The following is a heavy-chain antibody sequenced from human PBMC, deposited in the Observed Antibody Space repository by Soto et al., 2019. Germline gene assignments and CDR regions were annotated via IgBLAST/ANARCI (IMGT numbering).Heavy chain of an antibody. CDR1: GGPIKTGDYY. J-gene: IGHJ4*02. Sequence: QVQLKESGPGLVKPSETLSLTCNVSGGPIKTGDYYWNWIRQPPGQGLEWIGYVFYSGATNYSPSLKSRAAISMDTSKNQFSLSLTSVTAAVTAVYYCARAGFSYGHLLFWGQGIRVTVST. CDR3: ARAGFSYGHLLF. CDR2: VFYSGAT. D-gene: IGHD3-10*01. V-gene: IGHV4-30-4*01.